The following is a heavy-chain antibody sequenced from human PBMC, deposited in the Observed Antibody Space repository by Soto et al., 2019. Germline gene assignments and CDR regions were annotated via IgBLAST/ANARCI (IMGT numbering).Heavy chain of an antibody. D-gene: IGHD3-22*01. CDR3: ARASRDYYDSSGPPAHNWFDP. V-gene: IGHV1-69*13. CDR1: GGTFSSYA. J-gene: IGHJ5*02. CDR2: IIPIFGTA. Sequence: ASVKVSCKASGGTFSSYAISWVRQAPGQGLKWMGGIIPIFGTANYAQKFQGRVTITADESTSTAYMELSSLRSEDTAVYYCARASRDYYDSSGPPAHNWFDPWGQGTLVTVSS.